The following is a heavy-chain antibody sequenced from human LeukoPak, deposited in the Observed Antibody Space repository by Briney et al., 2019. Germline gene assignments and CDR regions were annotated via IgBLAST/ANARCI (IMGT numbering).Heavy chain of an antibody. V-gene: IGHV4-59*01. CDR2: IYYSRST. CDR3: ARHTGTTVDPPFDH. Sequence: PSETLSLTCTLSGGSISRYYSSGMRDPPGGGREWIGYIYYSRSTNYTTSLKSRVSITLDTSKNQFSLRLSSVTAADTAVYYCARHTGTTVDPPFDHWGQGSLVTVSS. D-gene: IGHD4-17*01. J-gene: IGHJ4*02. CDR1: GGSISRYY.